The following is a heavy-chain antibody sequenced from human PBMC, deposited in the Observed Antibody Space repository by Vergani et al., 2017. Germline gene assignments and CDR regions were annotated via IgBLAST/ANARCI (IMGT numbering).Heavy chain of an antibody. CDR1: GYSFTSYW. V-gene: IGHV5-51*01. J-gene: IGHJ3*02. Sequence: EVQLVQSGAEVKKPGESLKISCKGSGYSFTSYWIGWVRQMPGKGLQWMVVIYPGDSDTRYSPSFQGQVTISADKSISTAYLQWSSLKASDTAMYYCAGHAMVRGAIDAFDIWGQGTMVTVSS. CDR2: IYPGDSDT. CDR3: AGHAMVRGAIDAFDI. D-gene: IGHD3-10*01.